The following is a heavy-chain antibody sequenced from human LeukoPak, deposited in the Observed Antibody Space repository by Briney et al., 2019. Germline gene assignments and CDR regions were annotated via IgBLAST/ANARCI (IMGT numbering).Heavy chain of an antibody. CDR3: ARTNHVSSSWYPWFDP. V-gene: IGHV1-18*01. J-gene: IGHJ5*02. CDR1: GYTFTSYG. CDR2: ISAYNGNT. D-gene: IGHD6-13*01. Sequence: GPVKVSCKASGYTFTSYGISWVRQAPGQGLEWMGWISAYNGNTNYAQKLQGRVTMTTDTSTSTAYMELRSLRSDDTAVYYCARTNHVSSSWYPWFDPWGQGTLVTVSS.